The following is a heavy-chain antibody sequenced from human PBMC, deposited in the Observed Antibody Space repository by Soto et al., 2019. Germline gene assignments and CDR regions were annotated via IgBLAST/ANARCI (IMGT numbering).Heavy chain of an antibody. J-gene: IGHJ4*01. Sequence: GGSLILACAASGFTLRSYAMSWVRPAPGKGLGWVSARISSGGSTYYADSVKGRFTISRDDSKTTLDLQMNSLRAEETAVYYCAKDLYPDWSRFRVGYNIDYWGQGTLVTVSS. CDR2: RISSGGST. D-gene: IGHD1-1*01. V-gene: IGHV3-23*01. CDR3: AKDLYPDWSRFRVGYNIDY. CDR1: GFTLRSYA.